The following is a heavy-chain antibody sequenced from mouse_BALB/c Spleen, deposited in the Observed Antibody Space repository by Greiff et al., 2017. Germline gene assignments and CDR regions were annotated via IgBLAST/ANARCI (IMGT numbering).Heavy chain of an antibody. D-gene: IGHD2-10*02. J-gene: IGHJ4*01. Sequence: QVQLQQSGAELVKPGASVKLSCTASGYTFTSYYMYWVKQRPGQGLEWIGEINPSNGGTNFNEKFKSKATLTVDKSSSTAYMQLSSLTSEDSAVYYCTRSGYGNYDAMDYWGQGTSVTVSS. CDR3: TRSGYGNYDAMDY. CDR2: INPSNGGT. CDR1: GYTFTSYY. V-gene: IGHV1S81*02.